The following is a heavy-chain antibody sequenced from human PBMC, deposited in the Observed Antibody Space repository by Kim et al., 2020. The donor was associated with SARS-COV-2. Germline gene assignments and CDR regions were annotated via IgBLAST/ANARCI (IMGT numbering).Heavy chain of an antibody. CDR3: ATSRDFWSGYYNSMLGY. J-gene: IGHJ4*02. CDR2: ISGSGGST. Sequence: GGSLRLSCAASGFTFSSYAMSWVRQAPGKGLEWVSAISGSGGSTYYADSVKGRFTISRDNSKNTLYLQMNSLRAEDTAVYYCATSRDFWSGYYNSMLGYWGQGTLVTVSS. D-gene: IGHD3-3*01. V-gene: IGHV3-23*01. CDR1: GFTFSSYA.